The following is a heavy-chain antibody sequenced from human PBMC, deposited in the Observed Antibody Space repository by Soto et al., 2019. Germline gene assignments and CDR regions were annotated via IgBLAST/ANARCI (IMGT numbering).Heavy chain of an antibody. Sequence: PSETLSLTCTVSGGSISSGGYYWSWIRQHPGKGLEWIGYIYYSGSTYYNPSLKSRVTISVDTSKNQFSLKLSSVTAADTAVYYCARARVNILVFAADSGWFYPWGQGTLVTVSA. V-gene: IGHV4-31*03. CDR2: IYYSGST. J-gene: IGHJ5*02. CDR1: GGSISSGGYY. CDR3: ARARVNILVFAADSGWFYP. D-gene: IGHD2-2*01.